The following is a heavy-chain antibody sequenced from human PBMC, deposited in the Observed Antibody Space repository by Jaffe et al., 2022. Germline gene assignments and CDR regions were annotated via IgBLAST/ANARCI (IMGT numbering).Heavy chain of an antibody. V-gene: IGHV2-70*01. J-gene: IGHJ4*02. CDR1: GFSLSTNGMC. CDR2: IDWDADK. CDR3: ARTTYGDHWYHFDY. Sequence: QVTLRESGPALVKPTQTLTLTCTFSGFSLSTNGMCVSWIRQPPGKALEWLALIDWDADKYYSASLKTRLTISKDTSKNQVVLTLTNMDPVDTATYYCARTTYGDHWYHFDYWGQGALVTVSS. D-gene: IGHD4-17*01.